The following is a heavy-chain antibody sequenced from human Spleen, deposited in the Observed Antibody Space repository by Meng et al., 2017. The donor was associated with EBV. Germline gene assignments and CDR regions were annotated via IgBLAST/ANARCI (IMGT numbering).Heavy chain of an antibody. CDR1: GGSVSSGSYY. Sequence: VQLQESGPGLVKPSETLSLTCTFSGGSVSSGSYYWSWIRQPPGKGLEWIGYIYYSGSTNYNPSLKSRVAISVDTSKNQFSLRLSSVTAADTAVYYCARARLYYDSSGPIDHWGQGTLVTVSS. J-gene: IGHJ4*02. CDR3: ARARLYYDSSGPIDH. D-gene: IGHD3-22*01. V-gene: IGHV4-61*01. CDR2: IYYSGST.